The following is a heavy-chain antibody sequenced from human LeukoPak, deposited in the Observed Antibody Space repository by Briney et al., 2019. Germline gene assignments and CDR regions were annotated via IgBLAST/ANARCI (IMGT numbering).Heavy chain of an antibody. J-gene: IGHJ4*02. D-gene: IGHD3-9*01. CDR1: GGSISSSSYY. V-gene: IGHV4-39*01. CDR3: ARRTRYFDWSYDY. Sequence: TSETLSLTXTVSGGSISSSSYYWGWISQPPGKGLEWIGSIYYSRSTYYNPSLKSRVTISVDTSKNQFSLKLSSVTAADTAVYYCARRTRYFDWSYDYWGQGTLVTVSS. CDR2: IYYSRST.